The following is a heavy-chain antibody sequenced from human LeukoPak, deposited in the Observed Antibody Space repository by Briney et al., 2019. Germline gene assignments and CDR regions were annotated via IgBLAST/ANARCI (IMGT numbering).Heavy chain of an antibody. Sequence: ASVKVSCKASGGTFSSYAISWVRQAPGQGLEWMGWINPNSGGTNYAQKFQGRVTMTRDTSISTAYMELSRLRSDDTAVYYCARDSNSSGWFLYYAMDVWGQGTTVTVSS. J-gene: IGHJ6*02. CDR3: ARDSNSSGWFLYYAMDV. CDR2: INPNSGGT. V-gene: IGHV1-2*02. CDR1: GGTFSSYA. D-gene: IGHD6-19*01.